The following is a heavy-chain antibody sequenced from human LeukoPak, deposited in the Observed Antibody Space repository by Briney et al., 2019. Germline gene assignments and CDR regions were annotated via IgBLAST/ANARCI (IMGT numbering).Heavy chain of an antibody. V-gene: IGHV1-69*01. J-gene: IGHJ4*02. D-gene: IGHD2-15*01. CDR3: ARDRGEYCSGGSCYYDY. Sequence: SVKVSCKASGGTFSSYAISWVRQAPGQGLEWMGGVIPIFGTANYAQKFQGRVTITADESTSTAYMELSSLRSEDTAVYYCARDRGEYCSGGSCYYDYWGQGTLVTVSS. CDR2: VIPIFGTA. CDR1: GGTFSSYA.